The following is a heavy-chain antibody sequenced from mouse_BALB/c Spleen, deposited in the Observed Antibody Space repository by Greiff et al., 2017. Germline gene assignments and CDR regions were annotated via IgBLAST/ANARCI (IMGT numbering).Heavy chain of an antibody. J-gene: IGHJ4*01. Sequence: EVKLMESGGGLVQPGGSRKLSCAASGFTFSSFGMHWVRQAPEKGLEWVAYISSGSSTIYYADTVKGRFTISRDNPKNTLFLQMTSLRSEDTAMYYCAAGRDYGGYYVMDYWGQGTSVTVSS. D-gene: IGHD1-1*01. CDR2: ISSGSSTI. V-gene: IGHV5-17*02. CDR1: GFTFSSFG. CDR3: AAGRDYGGYYVMDY.